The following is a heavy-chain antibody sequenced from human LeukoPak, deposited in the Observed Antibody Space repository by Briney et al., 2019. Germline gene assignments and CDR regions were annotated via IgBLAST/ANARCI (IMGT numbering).Heavy chain of an antibody. D-gene: IGHD1-26*01. V-gene: IGHV4-39*01. Sequence: PSETLSLTCAVSGASISGSGYYWGWIRQPPGKGLEWIGNIHSSGSTYYNASLQSRVTISIDTSKNQFSLRLNSVTAADTAMYYCAKSGGYGLIDYWGQGTRVTVSS. CDR3: AKSGGYGLIDY. J-gene: IGHJ4*02. CDR2: IHSSGST. CDR1: GASISGSGYY.